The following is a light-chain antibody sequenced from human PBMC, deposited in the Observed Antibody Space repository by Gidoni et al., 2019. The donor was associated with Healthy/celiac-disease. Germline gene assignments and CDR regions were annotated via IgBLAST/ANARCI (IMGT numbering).Light chain of an antibody. CDR1: SSDVGGYNY. CDR3: SSYTSSSTRV. V-gene: IGLV2-14*01. CDR2: EVS. Sequence: QSALTHPASVSGSPGQSITISCTGTSSDVGGYNYVSWYQKHPGKAPKLMIYEVSNRPSGVSNRFYGSKSGNTASLTISGLQAEDEADYYCSSYTSSSTRVFGGGTKLTVL. J-gene: IGLJ2*01.